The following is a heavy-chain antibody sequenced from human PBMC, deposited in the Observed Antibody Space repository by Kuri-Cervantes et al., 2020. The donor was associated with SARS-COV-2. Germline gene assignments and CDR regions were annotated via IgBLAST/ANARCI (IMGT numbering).Heavy chain of an antibody. J-gene: IGHJ4*02. CDR2: IRYDGSNK. V-gene: IGHV3-30*02. Sequence: GGSLRLSCAASGFTFSSYGMHWVRQAPGKGLEWVAFIRYDGSNKYYADSVKGRFTISRDNSKNTLYLQMSSLRAEDTAVYYCAGDAVLGIGYWGQGTLVTVSS. CDR3: AGDAVLGIGY. CDR1: GFTFSSYG. D-gene: IGHD7-27*01.